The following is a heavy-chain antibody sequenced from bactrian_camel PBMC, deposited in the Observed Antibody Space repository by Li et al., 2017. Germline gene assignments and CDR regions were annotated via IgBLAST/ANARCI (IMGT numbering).Heavy chain of an antibody. Sequence: VQLVESGGGLVQPGGSLRLSCVASGFTFSTYYMGWVRQAPGKGLEWVSSIDRDGNSAFYADSVKERFTISRDNAKNTVYLQMTSLKSEDTALYYCATVDLRTQRGWAYWGQGTQVTVS. V-gene: IGHV3-2*01. CDR2: IDRDGNSA. J-gene: IGHJ4*01. D-gene: IGHD5*01. CDR3: ATVDLRTQRGWAY. CDR1: GFTFSTYY.